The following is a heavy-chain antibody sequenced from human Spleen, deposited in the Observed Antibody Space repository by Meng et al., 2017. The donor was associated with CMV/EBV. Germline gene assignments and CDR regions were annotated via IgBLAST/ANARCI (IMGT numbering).Heavy chain of an antibody. V-gene: IGHV1-8*03. Sequence: ASVKVSCKASGYIFTDYYIHWVRQAPGQGLDWMGCINPKSGAADYAQKFQGRVTITRNTSISTAYMELSSLRSEDTAVYYCASWKAAAGYYYGMDVWGQGTTVTVSS. J-gene: IGHJ6*02. CDR3: ASWKAAAGYYYGMDV. D-gene: IGHD6-13*01. CDR2: INPKSGAA. CDR1: GYIFTDYY.